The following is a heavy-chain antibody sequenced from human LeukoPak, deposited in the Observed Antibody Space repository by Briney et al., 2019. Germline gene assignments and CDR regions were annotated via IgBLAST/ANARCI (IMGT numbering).Heavy chain of an antibody. CDR3: TSHGSTYYFDY. D-gene: IGHD5/OR15-5a*01. CDR1: AFNHRPTE. J-gene: IGHJ4*02. Sequence: RLSCATSAFNHRPTEYSWGREARGKRRPLISYISISGVTKYYAVSVRGRFTVSRDNARDSLYLQMDSLRAEDTATYYCTSHGSTYYFDYCGQGTQVTVSS. V-gene: IGHV3-48*03. CDR2: ISISGVTK.